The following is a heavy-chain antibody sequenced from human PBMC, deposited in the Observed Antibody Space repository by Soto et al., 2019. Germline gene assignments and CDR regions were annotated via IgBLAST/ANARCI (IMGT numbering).Heavy chain of an antibody. J-gene: IGHJ4*02. CDR1: GGSIGSTPYF. V-gene: IGHV4-39*01. D-gene: IGHD4-17*01. CDR2: IYYSGST. Sequence: SETLSLTCTVSGGSIGSTPYFWGWIRQPPGKGLEWIGSIYYSGSTYYNPSLKSRVTISVDTSKNQFSLKLISVTAADTAVYYCARPQDGDYAFDYWGQGSLVTVSS. CDR3: ARPQDGDYAFDY.